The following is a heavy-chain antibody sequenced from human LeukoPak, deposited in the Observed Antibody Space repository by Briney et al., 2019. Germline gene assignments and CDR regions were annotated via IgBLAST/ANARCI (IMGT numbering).Heavy chain of an antibody. CDR1: GFTFSSYW. CDR2: IKQDGSEK. CDR3: ARVSVPVSGYFDY. J-gene: IGHJ4*02. Sequence: GGSLRLSCAASGFTFSSYWMSWVRQAPGKGLEWVANIKQDGSEKYYVDSVKGRFTISRDNAKNSLYLQMNSLRAEDTAVYYCARVSVPVSGYFDYWGQGTLVTVSP. V-gene: IGHV3-7*01. D-gene: IGHD5/OR15-5a*01.